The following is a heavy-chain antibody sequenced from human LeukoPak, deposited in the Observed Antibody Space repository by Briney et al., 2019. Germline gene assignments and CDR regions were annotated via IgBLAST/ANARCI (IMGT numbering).Heavy chain of an antibody. V-gene: IGHV4-34*01. CDR2: INHSGST. CDR3: ARVRVIFYYDSRTSYYFDY. Sequence: SETLSLTCNVSGGSVTNLYWSWVRQPPGKGLEWIGEINHSGSTNYNPSLKSRVTISVDTSKNQFSLKLSSVTAADTAVYYCARVRVIFYYDSRTSYYFDYWGQGTLVTVSS. CDR1: GGSVTNLY. J-gene: IGHJ4*02. D-gene: IGHD3-22*01.